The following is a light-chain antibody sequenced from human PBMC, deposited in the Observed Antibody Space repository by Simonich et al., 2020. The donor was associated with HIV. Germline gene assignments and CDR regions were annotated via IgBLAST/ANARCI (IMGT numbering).Light chain of an antibody. CDR2: KVS. V-gene: IGKV2-30*02. J-gene: IGKJ3*01. Sequence: DVVMTQSPLSLPVTLGKPASISCRPSQSLLHSDGNTDLHWFQQRPGQSPRRLIHKVSNRDSGVPDRFSGSGSGTDFTLKISRVEAEDVGVYYCMQGTLPFTFGPGTKVDIK. CDR1: QSLLHSDGNTD. CDR3: MQGTLPFT.